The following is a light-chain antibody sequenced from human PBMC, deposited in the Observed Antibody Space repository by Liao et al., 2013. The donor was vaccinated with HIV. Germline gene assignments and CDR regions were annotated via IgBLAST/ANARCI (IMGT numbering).Light chain of an antibody. CDR2: FDT. Sequence: SYVLIQPPSVSVAPGQTAIITCGGDNIGSDTVHWYRQQPGQAPVMVIFFDTDRPSGIPDRFSASKSGNTATLTITGTQALDEADYYCQTWDSSTVVFGGGTKLTVL. J-gene: IGLJ3*02. V-gene: IGLV3-21*01. CDR1: NIGSDT. CDR3: QTWDSSTVV.